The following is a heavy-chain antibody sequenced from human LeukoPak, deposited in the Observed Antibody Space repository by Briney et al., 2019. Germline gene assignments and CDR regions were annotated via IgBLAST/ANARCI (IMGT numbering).Heavy chain of an antibody. CDR1: GGSISSSSYY. CDR3: AREVELGTNAFDI. Sequence: SETLSLTCTVSGGSISSSSYYWGWIRQPPGKGLEWIGEINHSGSTNYNPSLKSRVTISVDTSKNQFSLKLSSVTAADTAVYHCAREVELGTNAFDIWGQGTMVTVSS. D-gene: IGHD1-1*01. V-gene: IGHV4-39*07. CDR2: INHSGST. J-gene: IGHJ3*02.